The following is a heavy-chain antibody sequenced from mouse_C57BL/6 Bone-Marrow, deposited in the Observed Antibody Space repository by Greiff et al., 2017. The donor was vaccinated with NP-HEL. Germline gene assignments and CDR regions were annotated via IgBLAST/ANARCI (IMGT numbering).Heavy chain of an antibody. Sequence: VQLKQSGPELVKPGASVKIPCKASGYTFTDYNMDWVKQSHGKSLEWIGDINPNNGGTIYNQKFKGKATLTVDKSSSTAYMELRSLTSEDTAVYYCARSSMVTTGYAMDYWGQGTSVTVSS. J-gene: IGHJ4*01. V-gene: IGHV1-18*01. CDR2: INPNNGGT. CDR1: GYTFTDYN. CDR3: ARSSMVTTGYAMDY. D-gene: IGHD2-2*01.